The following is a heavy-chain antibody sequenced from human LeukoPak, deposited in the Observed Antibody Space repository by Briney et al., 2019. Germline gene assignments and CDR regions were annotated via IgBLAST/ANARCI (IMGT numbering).Heavy chain of an antibody. V-gene: IGHV3-30*02. J-gene: IGHJ4*02. D-gene: IGHD3-22*01. Sequence: GGSLRLSCAASGFTFSSYGMHWVRQAPGKGLEWVAFIRYDGTTKFYADSVKGRFTISRDYSKNTLYLQMNSLRAEDTAVYYCAKESESYDSSGSMFDYWGQGNLVTASS. CDR3: AKESESYDSSGSMFDY. CDR1: GFTFSSYG. CDR2: IRYDGTTK.